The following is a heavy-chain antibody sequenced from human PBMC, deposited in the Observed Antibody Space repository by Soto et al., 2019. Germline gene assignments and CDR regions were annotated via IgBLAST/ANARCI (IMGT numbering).Heavy chain of an antibody. CDR3: ARAGDIVMGTHELGAFDI. D-gene: IGHD5-18*01. V-gene: IGHV3-33*01. CDR1: GFIFSNYG. CDR2: IWYDGTNK. Sequence: QVQLVESGGGVVRPGRSLRLSCAASGFIFSNYGMHWVRQAAGKGLEWVAVIWYDGTNKYYADSVKGRFTISRDNSKNALYLQMNSLRAEDMAVYYCARAGDIVMGTHELGAFDIWGQGTMVTVAS. J-gene: IGHJ3*02.